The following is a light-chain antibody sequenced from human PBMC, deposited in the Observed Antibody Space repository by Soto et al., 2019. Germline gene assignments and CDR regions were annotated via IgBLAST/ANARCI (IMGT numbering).Light chain of an antibody. V-gene: IGKV1-39*01. Sequence: DIQLTQSPSSLSSSLGDRITITCGASQSISAYLNWYQQKPGEAPTLLVYDSSTLQSGVPSRFSGSVFGAEFTLTVSSLQTEDFATYYGQQSYSNPTWTFGQGTKVDIK. J-gene: IGKJ1*01. CDR2: DSS. CDR1: QSISAY. CDR3: QQSYSNPTWT.